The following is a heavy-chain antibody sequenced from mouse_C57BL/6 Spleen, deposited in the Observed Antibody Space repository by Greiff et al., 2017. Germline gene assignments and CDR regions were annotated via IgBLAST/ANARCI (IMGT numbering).Heavy chain of an antibody. CDR1: GFTFSDYG. CDR3: ARRYYGSRYFDY. V-gene: IGHV5-17*01. D-gene: IGHD1-1*01. J-gene: IGHJ2*01. CDR2: ISSGSSTI. Sequence: EVKLMESGGGLVKPGGSLKLSCAASGFTFSDYGMHWVRQAPEKGLEWVAYISSGSSTIYYADTVKGRFTISRDNAKNTLFLQMTSLRSEDTAMYYCARRYYGSRYFDYWGQGTTLTVSS.